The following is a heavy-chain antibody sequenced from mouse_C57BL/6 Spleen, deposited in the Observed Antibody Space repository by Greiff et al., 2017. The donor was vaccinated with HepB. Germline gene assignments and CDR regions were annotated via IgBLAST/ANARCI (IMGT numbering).Heavy chain of an antibody. CDR3: ARVTYYYGSSYGAMDY. D-gene: IGHD1-1*01. Sequence: EVKLVESEGGLVQPGSSMKLSCTASGFTFSDYYMAWVRQVPEKGLEWVANINYDGSSTYYLDSLKSRFIISRDNAKNILYLQMSSLKSEDTATYYCARVTYYYGSSYGAMDYWGQGPSVTVSS. CDR1: GFTFSDYY. CDR2: INYDGSST. J-gene: IGHJ4*01. V-gene: IGHV5-16*01.